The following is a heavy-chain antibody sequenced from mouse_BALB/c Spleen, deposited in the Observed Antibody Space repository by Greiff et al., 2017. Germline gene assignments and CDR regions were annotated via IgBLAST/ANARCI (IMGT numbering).Heavy chain of an antibody. CDR1: GFNIKDYY. D-gene: IGHD1-1*01. Sequence: EVKLMESGAELVRSGASVKLSCTASGFNIKDYYMHWVKQRPEQGLEWIGWIDPENGDTEYAPKFQGKATMTADTSSNTAYLQLSSLTSEDTAVYYCNADYYGSSYDDWGQGTTLTVSS. CDR3: NADYYGSSYDD. V-gene: IGHV14-4*02. CDR2: IDPENGDT. J-gene: IGHJ2*01.